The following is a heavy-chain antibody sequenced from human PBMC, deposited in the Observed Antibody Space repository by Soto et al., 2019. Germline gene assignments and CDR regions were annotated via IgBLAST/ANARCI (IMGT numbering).Heavy chain of an antibody. Sequence: GASVKVSCKVSGYTLTELSMHWVRQAPGKGLEWMGGFDPEDGETIYAQKFQGRVTITADESTSTAYMEPSSLRSEDTAVYYCAGGGVRGVISQITAYYYYGMDVWGQGTTVTVSS. D-gene: IGHD3-10*01. V-gene: IGHV1-24*01. CDR1: GYTLTELS. CDR2: FDPEDGET. J-gene: IGHJ6*02. CDR3: AGGGVRGVISQITAYYYYGMDV.